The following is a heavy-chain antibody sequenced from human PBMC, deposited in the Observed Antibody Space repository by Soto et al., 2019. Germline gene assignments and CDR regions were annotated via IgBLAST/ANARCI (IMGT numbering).Heavy chain of an antibody. D-gene: IGHD3-22*01. Sequence: SETLSLTCGVYGGSFTGYYWTWIRQPPGERLEWIGEMNHDGITNYNPSLKSRVTISVDTSKNQFSLKLSSVTAADTAVYYCAREYYYDSSGYSLFDYWGQGTLVT. CDR1: GGSFTGYY. CDR2: MNHDGIT. J-gene: IGHJ4*02. V-gene: IGHV4-34*09. CDR3: AREYYYDSSGYSLFDY.